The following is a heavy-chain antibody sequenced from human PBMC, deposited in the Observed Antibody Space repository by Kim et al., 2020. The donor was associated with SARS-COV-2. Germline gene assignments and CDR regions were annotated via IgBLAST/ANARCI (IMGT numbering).Heavy chain of an antibody. D-gene: IGHD7-27*01. J-gene: IGHJ5*02. CDR3: ARDGDHENWFDP. V-gene: IGHV3-21*01. Sequence: YYADSVKGRFTISRDNAKIKLYQQMNSLRAEDTAVYYCARDGDHENWFDPWGQGTLVTVSS.